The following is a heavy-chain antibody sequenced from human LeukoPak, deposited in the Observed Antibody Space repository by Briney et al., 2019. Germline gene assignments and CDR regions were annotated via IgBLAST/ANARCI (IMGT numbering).Heavy chain of an antibody. CDR1: GFTFSNAW. J-gene: IGHJ6*02. CDR3: AKMYYDILTGYPLGMDV. V-gene: IGHV3-23*01. CDR2: ISGSGGST. Sequence: GGSLRLSCAASGFTFSNAWMSWVRQAPGKGLEWVSAISGSGGSTYYADSVKGRFTISRDNSKNTLYLQMNSLRAEDTAVYYCAKMYYDILTGYPLGMDVWGQGTTVTVSS. D-gene: IGHD3-9*01.